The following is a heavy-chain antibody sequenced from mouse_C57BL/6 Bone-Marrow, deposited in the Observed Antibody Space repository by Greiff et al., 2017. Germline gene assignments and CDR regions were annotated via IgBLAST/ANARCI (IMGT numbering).Heavy chain of an antibody. CDR2: IYPRNGNT. CDR3: CRALGRAY. D-gene: IGHD4-1*01. J-gene: IGHJ3*01. V-gene: IGHV1-81*01. CDR1: GYTFTSYG. Sequence: VQLQQSGAELVRPGASVKLSCKASGYTFTSYGIRWVKQRTGQGLEWIGEIYPRNGNTDYNEKFKGKATLTADKSSSTAYMELRSLPSEDSAVYLYCRALGRAYWGQGTLVTVSA.